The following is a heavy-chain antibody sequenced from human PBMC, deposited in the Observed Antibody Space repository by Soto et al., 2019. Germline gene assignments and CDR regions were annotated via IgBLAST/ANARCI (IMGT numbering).Heavy chain of an antibody. CDR1: GGSFSGYY. Sequence: SETLSLTCAVYGGSFSGYYCSWIRQPPGKGLEWIGEINHSGSTNYNPSLKSRVTISVDTSNNQFSLKLSSVTAADTAVYYCARGRRTYTIFGVVTTSYFDYWGQGTLVTVSS. CDR3: ARGRRTYTIFGVVTTSYFDY. D-gene: IGHD3-3*01. J-gene: IGHJ4*02. V-gene: IGHV4-34*01. CDR2: INHSGST.